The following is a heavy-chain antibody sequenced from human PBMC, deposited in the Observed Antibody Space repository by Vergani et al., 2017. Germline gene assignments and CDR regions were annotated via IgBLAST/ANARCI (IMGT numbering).Heavy chain of an antibody. J-gene: IGHJ5*02. CDR3: ARDGIKYNGFDP. V-gene: IGHV1-3*01. CDR1: GYTFTSYA. CDR2: INAGNGNT. Sequence: QVQLVQSGAEVKKPGASVKVSCKASGYTFTSYAMHWVRQAPGQRLEWMGWINAGNGNTKYSQKFQGRVTITRDTSASTAYMELSSLRSEDTAVYYCARDGIKYNGFDPWGQGTLVTVSS. D-gene: IGHD1-26*01.